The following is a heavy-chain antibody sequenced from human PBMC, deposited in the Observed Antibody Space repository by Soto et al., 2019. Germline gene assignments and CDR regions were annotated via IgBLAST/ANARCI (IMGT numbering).Heavy chain of an antibody. D-gene: IGHD3-10*01. CDR3: AGNEGFGACL. Sequence: QVQLVESGGGVVQPGRSLRLSCAASGISFGSYGMHWVRQAPGKGLEWVAVIWHDGSNKYYADSVKGRFTISRDNSKNTLYLQMSSLRAEDTAGYYCAGNEGFGACLWGQGTLVTVSA. CDR2: IWHDGSNK. J-gene: IGHJ4*02. V-gene: IGHV3-33*01. CDR1: GISFGSYG.